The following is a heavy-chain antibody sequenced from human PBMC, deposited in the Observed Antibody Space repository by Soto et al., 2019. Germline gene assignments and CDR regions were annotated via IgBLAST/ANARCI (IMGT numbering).Heavy chain of an antibody. CDR2: ISSNGGST. CDR1: GFTFSSYA. D-gene: IGHD6-6*01. J-gene: IGHJ6*02. Sequence: GGSLRLSCSASGFTFSSYAMHWVRQAPGKGLEYVSAISSNGGSTYYADSVKGRFTISRDNSKNTLYLQMSSLRAEDTAVYYCVNHLSIAAGGLDDYYGMDVWGQGTTVTVSS. CDR3: VNHLSIAAGGLDDYYGMDV. V-gene: IGHV3-64D*08.